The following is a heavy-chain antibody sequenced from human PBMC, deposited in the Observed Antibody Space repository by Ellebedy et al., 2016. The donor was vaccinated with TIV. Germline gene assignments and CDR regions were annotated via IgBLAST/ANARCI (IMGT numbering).Heavy chain of an antibody. V-gene: IGHV3-48*02. J-gene: IGHJ3*02. CDR2: ISSSGHSR. CDR3: VRDRVAAVGPAVGALHI. D-gene: IGHD6-19*01. CDR1: GFAFSTYN. Sequence: GESLKISCAASGFAFSTYNMHWVRQAPGKGLEWVSYISSSGHSRYYVDSVKGRFTISRDNAKNSLYLQMSSLRDEDTAVYYCVRDRVAAVGPAVGALHIWGQGTMVTVSS.